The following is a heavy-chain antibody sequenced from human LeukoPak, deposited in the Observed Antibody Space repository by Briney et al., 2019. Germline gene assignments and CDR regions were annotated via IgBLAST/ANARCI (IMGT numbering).Heavy chain of an antibody. CDR2: INHSGST. J-gene: IGHJ6*03. Sequence: SETLSLTCAVYGGSFSGYYWSWIRQPPGKGLEWIGEINHSGSTNYNPSLKSRVTISVDTSKNQFSLKLSSVTAADTAVYYCARAVSSWRVYYYYYMDVWGKGTTVTISS. CDR3: ARAVSSWRVYYYYYMDV. V-gene: IGHV4-34*01. D-gene: IGHD6-13*01. CDR1: GGSFSGYY.